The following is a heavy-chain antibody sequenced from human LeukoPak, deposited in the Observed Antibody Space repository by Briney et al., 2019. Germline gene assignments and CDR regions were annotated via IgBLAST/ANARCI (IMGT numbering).Heavy chain of an antibody. CDR2: IGTAGDT. CDR3: ARFDSSGYYAY. Sequence: GGSLRLSCAASGFTFSSYDMLWVRQATGKGLEWVSAIGTAGDTYYPGSVKGRFTISRENAKNSLYLQMHSLRAGDTAVYYCARFDSSGYYAYWGQGTLVTVSS. J-gene: IGHJ4*02. V-gene: IGHV3-13*01. CDR1: GFTFSSYD. D-gene: IGHD3-22*01.